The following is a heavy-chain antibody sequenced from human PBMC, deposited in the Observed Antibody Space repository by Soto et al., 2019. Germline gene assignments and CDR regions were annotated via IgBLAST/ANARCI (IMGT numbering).Heavy chain of an antibody. CDR2: IYYSGST. V-gene: IGHV4-39*01. D-gene: IGHD5-18*01. Sequence: LQESGPGLVKPSETLSLTCTVSGGSISSSSYYWGWIRQPPGKGLEWIGSIYYSGSTYYNPSLKSRVTISVDTSKNQFSLKLSSVTAADTAVYYCARLAGYGYVGLYGMDVWGQGTTVTGSS. J-gene: IGHJ6*02. CDR3: ARLAGYGYVGLYGMDV. CDR1: GGSISSSSYY.